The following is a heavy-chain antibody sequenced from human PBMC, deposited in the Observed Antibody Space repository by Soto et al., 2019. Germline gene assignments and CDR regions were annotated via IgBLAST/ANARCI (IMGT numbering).Heavy chain of an antibody. CDR3: AKSYDYTSHYYYYYLDV. V-gene: IGHV1-3*01. J-gene: IGHJ6*03. D-gene: IGHD4-4*01. Sequence: VASVKVSCKASGYTFTSYAMHWVRQAPGQRLEWMGWINAGNGNTKYSQKFQGRVTITRDTSASTAYMELSSLRAEDTAVYYCAKSYDYTSHYYYYYLDVWGKGTTVTV. CDR1: GYTFTSYA. CDR2: INAGNGNT.